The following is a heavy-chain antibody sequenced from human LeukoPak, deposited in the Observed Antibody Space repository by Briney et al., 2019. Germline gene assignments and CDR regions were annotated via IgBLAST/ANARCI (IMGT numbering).Heavy chain of an antibody. V-gene: IGHV3-11*04. J-gene: IGHJ4*02. CDR2: ISSSGSTI. CDR3: ARAAALWRYFDWLPDY. Sequence: GGSLRLSCAASGFTFSDYYMSWIRQAPGKGLEWVSYISSSGSTIYYADSEKGRFTISRDNAKNSLYLQMNSLRAEDTAVYYCARAAALWRYFDWLPDYWGQGTLVTVSS. D-gene: IGHD3-9*01. CDR1: GFTFSDYY.